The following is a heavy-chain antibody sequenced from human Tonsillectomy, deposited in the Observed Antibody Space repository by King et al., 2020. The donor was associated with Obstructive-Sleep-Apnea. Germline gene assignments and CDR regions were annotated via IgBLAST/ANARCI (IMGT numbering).Heavy chain of an antibody. J-gene: IGHJ4*02. CDR3: ARSPPYCGGDCFFFDY. D-gene: IGHD2-21*02. V-gene: IGHV1-69*04. Sequence: QLVQSGAEVKKPGSSVKVSCKASGGTFSSSAINWVRQAPGQGLEWMGRIIPKPDIANYAQKFQGRVTSTADKSPSTAYMELSSRRSEDTAVYYCARSPPYCGGDCFFFDYWGQGTLVTVSS. CDR2: IIPKPDIA. CDR1: GGTFSSSA.